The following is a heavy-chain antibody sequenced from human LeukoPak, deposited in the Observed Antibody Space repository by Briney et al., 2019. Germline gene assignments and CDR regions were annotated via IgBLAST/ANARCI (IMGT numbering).Heavy chain of an antibody. D-gene: IGHD3-22*01. CDR1: GGSVSNSLYY. V-gene: IGHV4-61*01. J-gene: IGHJ4*02. Sequence: SETLSLTCTVSGGSVSNSLYYWSWIRQPPGKGLEWIGYIYYNGDTNYNPSLKSRVIISIDTSSNQFSLRLNSMTAADTAVYYCARGAYYYEDWGQGTLVTVSS. CDR3: ARGAYYYED. CDR2: IYYNGDT.